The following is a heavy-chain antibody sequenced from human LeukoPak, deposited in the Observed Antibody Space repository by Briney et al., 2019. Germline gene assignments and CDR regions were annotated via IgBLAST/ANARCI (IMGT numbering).Heavy chain of an antibody. CDR1: GFIFSSHA. CDR3: VRGRTYSSSSLNS. J-gene: IGHJ4*02. V-gene: IGHV3-64*02. Sequence: PGGSLRLSCAASGFIFSSHAMHWVRQAPGKGLESVSSINTDGNYIYYVESVRGRFTISRDNSKNTLHLQMGSLRPEDMAVYYCVRGRTYSSSSLNSWGQGTLVTVSS. D-gene: IGHD6-6*01. CDR2: INTDGNYI.